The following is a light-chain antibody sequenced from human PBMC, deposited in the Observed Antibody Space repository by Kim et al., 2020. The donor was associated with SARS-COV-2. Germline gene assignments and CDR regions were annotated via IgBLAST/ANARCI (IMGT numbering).Light chain of an antibody. J-gene: IGKJ4*01. CDR2: GAS. Sequence: EIVLTQSPGTLSLSPGERATLSCRASRSVSSSYLAWYQQKPGQAPRRLIYGASSRATGIPDRFSGSGSGTDFTLTISRLDPEDFAVYYCQQYGSSPPKLTFGGGTKVDIK. V-gene: IGKV3-20*01. CDR1: RSVSSSY. CDR3: QQYGSSPPKLT.